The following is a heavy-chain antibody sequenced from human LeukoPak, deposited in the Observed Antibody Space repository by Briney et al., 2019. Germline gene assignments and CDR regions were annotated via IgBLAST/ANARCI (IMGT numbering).Heavy chain of an antibody. V-gene: IGHV3-11*01. CDR3: AKGVSENFDY. J-gene: IGHJ4*02. D-gene: IGHD3-16*01. Sequence: DSVKGRFTISRDNAKNSLFMQMNSLRAEDTAVYYCAKGVSENFDYWGQGTLVTVSS.